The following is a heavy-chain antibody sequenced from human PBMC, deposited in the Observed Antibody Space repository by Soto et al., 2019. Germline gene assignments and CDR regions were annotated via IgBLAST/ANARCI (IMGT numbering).Heavy chain of an antibody. Sequence: DSLTISCKGSGYSFTSYWISLVRQMPGKGLEWMGRIDPSDSYTNYSPSFQGHVTISADKSISTAYLQWSSLKASDTAMYYCSYGRGAFDIWGQGTMVTVSS. CDR3: SYGRGAFDI. D-gene: IGHD6-25*01. J-gene: IGHJ3*02. V-gene: IGHV5-10-1*01. CDR1: GYSFTSYW. CDR2: IDPSDSYT.